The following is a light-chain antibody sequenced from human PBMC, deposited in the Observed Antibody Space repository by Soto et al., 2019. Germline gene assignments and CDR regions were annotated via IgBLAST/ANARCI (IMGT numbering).Light chain of an antibody. CDR1: SSNIGGNS. CDR2: DDD. CDR3: GSWDSSLSAYV. V-gene: IGLV1-51*01. Sequence: QSVLSQPPSVSAAPGQRVTISCSGSSSNIGGNSVSWYQQLPGTAPKLLIYDDDQRPSGTPDRFSGSKSGTSATLGITGFQTGDEADYYCGSWDSSLSAYVFGTGTKVTVL. J-gene: IGLJ1*01.